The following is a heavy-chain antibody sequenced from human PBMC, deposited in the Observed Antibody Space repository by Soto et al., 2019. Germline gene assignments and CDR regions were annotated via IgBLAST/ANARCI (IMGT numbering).Heavy chain of an antibody. J-gene: IGHJ4*02. CDR2: ISAYNGNT. V-gene: IGHV1-18*01. CDR1: GYIFPSYG. Sequence: QVQLVQSGPEVKEPGASVKVSCKASGYIFPSYGISWVRQAPGQGLEWMGWISAYNGNTNYAQKFQGRVTMTTDTSTRTAYMELRSLRSDDTAIYYWARDRAAGFDYWGQGTLVTVSS. CDR3: ARDRAAGFDY. D-gene: IGHD3-10*01.